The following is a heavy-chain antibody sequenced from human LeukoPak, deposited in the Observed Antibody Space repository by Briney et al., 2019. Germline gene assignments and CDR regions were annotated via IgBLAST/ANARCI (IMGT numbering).Heavy chain of an antibody. Sequence: GGSLRLSCTASGFTFSSYAMTWVRQAPGKGLEWVSSISGSGAKTYYADSVKDRITFSRDNSKNTLYLQMDSLRAGDTALYYCAKDRQDVVVTAIRFDSWGQGALVADSS. V-gene: IGHV3-23*01. CDR3: AKDRQDVVVTAIRFDS. CDR2: ISGSGAKT. J-gene: IGHJ4*02. CDR1: GFTFSSYA. D-gene: IGHD2-21*02.